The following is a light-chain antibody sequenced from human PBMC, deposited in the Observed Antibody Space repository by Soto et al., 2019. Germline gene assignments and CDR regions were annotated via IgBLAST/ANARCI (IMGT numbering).Light chain of an antibody. V-gene: IGKV1-39*01. CDR1: QSISSH. J-gene: IGKJ1*01. CDR2: EAS. Sequence: DIPMTQSPSSLSASVGDRVTITCRASQSISSHLNWYQQKPGKAPKLLIYEASSLQSGVPSRFSGTGSGTDFTLTISSLQPEDFATYYCQQSYNTLAWTFGQGTKVEIK. CDR3: QQSYNTLAWT.